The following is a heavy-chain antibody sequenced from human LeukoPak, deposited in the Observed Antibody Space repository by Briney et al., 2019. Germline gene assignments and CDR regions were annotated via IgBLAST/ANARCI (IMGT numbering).Heavy chain of an antibody. CDR2: IRYDGSNK. V-gene: IGHV3-30*02. J-gene: IGHJ4*02. Sequence: GGSLRLSCAASGFTFSIYGMHWVRQAPGKGLEWVAFIRYDGSNKNYSDSVKGRFTISRDNSKNTLYLKMKSLRAEDTAVYYCAKSCSGGSCYTDYWGQGILVTVSS. CDR3: AKSCSGGSCYTDY. CDR1: GFTFSIYG. D-gene: IGHD2-15*01.